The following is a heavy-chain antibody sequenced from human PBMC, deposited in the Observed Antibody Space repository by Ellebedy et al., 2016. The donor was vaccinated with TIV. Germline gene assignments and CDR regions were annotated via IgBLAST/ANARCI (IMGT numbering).Heavy chain of an antibody. CDR2: IWSDGSYI. D-gene: IGHD2-15*01. Sequence: GESLKISCAASGSSFSRYGMQWVRQAPGKGLEWVAVIWSDGSYIYYAESVKGRFSISRDNPTNTLYLQMNSLRGDDTAVYYCAREVGVAADVWGQGTTVTVSS. CDR3: AREVGVAADV. J-gene: IGHJ6*02. V-gene: IGHV3-33*01. CDR1: GSSFSRYG.